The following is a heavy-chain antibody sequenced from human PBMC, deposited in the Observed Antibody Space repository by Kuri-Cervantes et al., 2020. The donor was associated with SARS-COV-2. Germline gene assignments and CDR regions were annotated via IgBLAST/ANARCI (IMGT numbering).Heavy chain of an antibody. V-gene: IGHV3-23*01. CDR2: ISGSGGST. CDR3: ARDSCSSTSCYTVFFFDY. Sequence: GESLKISCAASGFTFSSYAMSWVRQAPGKGLEWVSAISGSGGSTYYADSVKGRFTISRDNSKNTLYLQMNSLRAEDTAVYYCARDSCSSTSCYTVFFFDYWGQGTLVTVSS. CDR1: GFTFSSYA. J-gene: IGHJ4*02. D-gene: IGHD2-2*02.